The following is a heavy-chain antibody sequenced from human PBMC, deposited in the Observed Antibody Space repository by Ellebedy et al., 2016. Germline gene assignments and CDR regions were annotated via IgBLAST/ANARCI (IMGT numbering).Heavy chain of an antibody. D-gene: IGHD4-17*01. CDR3: YYGHYSGY. Sequence: GESLKISXTASELNLANYFMSWVRQAPGKGLEWVSTINGGGYITSFADSVRGRFTISRDNSRNTLYLQMDSLRAADTAVYYCYYGHYSGYWGQGTLVTVSS. V-gene: IGHV3-23*01. CDR2: INGGGYIT. J-gene: IGHJ4*02. CDR1: ELNLANYF.